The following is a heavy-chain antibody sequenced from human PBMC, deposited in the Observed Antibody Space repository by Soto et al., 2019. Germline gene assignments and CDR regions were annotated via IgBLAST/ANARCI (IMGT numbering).Heavy chain of an antibody. CDR2: VSYDGNNN. Sequence: GGSLRLSCAASGFPFSNYAMHWVRQAPGKGLEWVAVVSYDGNNNYYAGSVKGRFTISRDNSRNTLYLQMHSLRTEDTAVYFCARVVVVIPATSPDGFDIWGQGTKVTVSS. CDR1: GFPFSNYA. V-gene: IGHV3-30-3*01. J-gene: IGHJ3*02. D-gene: IGHD2-15*01. CDR3: ARVVVVIPATSPDGFDI.